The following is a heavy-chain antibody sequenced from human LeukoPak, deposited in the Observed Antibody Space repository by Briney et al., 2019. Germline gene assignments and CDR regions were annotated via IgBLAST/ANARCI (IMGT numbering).Heavy chain of an antibody. CDR3: AREDCSSTSCYDPSVSDY. Sequence: PGGSLRLSCEASGFTFSHYEMNWVRQAPGKGLEWVSYITSSGYTIYYADSVKGQFTISRDNAKNSLHLQMNSLRAEDTAVYYCAREDCSSTSCYDPSVSDYWGQGTLVTVSS. V-gene: IGHV3-48*03. D-gene: IGHD2-2*01. CDR2: ITSSGYTI. CDR1: GFTFSHYE. J-gene: IGHJ4*02.